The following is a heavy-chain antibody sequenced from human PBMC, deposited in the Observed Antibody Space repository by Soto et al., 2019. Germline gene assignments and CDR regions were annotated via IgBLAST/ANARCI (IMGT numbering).Heavy chain of an antibody. CDR3: ARNTISAAGADYYGLDV. CDR2: INHSGST. V-gene: IGHV4-34*01. Sequence: SETLSLTCAVYGGSFSGYYWSWIRQPPGKGLEWIGEINHSGSTNYNPSLKSRVTISVDTSKNQFSLKLSSVTAEDSAVYYCARNTISAAGADYYGLDVWGQGTTVTSP. D-gene: IGHD6-13*01. J-gene: IGHJ6*02. CDR1: GGSFSGYY.